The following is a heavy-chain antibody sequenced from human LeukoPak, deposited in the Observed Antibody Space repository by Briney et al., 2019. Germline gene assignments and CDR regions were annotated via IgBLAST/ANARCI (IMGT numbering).Heavy chain of an antibody. V-gene: IGHV1-2*02. Sequence: GASVKVSCKASGYTFTGYYMHWVRQAPGQGLEWMGWINPNSGGTNYAQKFQGRVTMTRDTSISTAYMELSRLRSDDTAVYYCARAGVPGSYYGSGSYSVVFDYWGQGTLVSVTS. CDR1: GYTFTGYY. D-gene: IGHD3-10*01. J-gene: IGHJ4*02. CDR2: INPNSGGT. CDR3: ARAGVPGSYYGSGSYSVVFDY.